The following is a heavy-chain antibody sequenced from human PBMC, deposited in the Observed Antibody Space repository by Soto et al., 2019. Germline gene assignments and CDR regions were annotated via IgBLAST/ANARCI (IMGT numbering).Heavy chain of an antibody. CDR3: ARLVYDTRLNYMYFDF. CDR2: IFHDGTA. V-gene: IGHV4-4*02. CDR1: GVSLTSGNW. D-gene: IGHD3-10*01. Sequence: SETLSLTCAVSGVSLTSGNWWTWVRQSPQRGLEYIGEIFHDGTANYYPSFERRVAMSVDTSRNQFSLKLTSVTAADTAVYFCARLVYDTRLNYMYFDFWGPGTLVTVSS. J-gene: IGHJ4*02.